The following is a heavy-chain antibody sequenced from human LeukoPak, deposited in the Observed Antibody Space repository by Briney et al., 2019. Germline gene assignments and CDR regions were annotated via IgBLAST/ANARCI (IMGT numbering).Heavy chain of an antibody. J-gene: IGHJ5*02. CDR2: IKQDGSEK. V-gene: IGHV3-7*01. CDR1: GFTFSSYW. Sequence: PGGSLRLSCAASGFTFSSYWMSWVRQAPGKGLEWVANIKQDGSEKYYVDSVKGRFTISRDNAKNSLYLQMNSLRAEDTAVYYCARDLHYGSGTTETGFDPWGQGTLVTVSS. D-gene: IGHD3-10*01. CDR3: ARDLHYGSGTTETGFDP.